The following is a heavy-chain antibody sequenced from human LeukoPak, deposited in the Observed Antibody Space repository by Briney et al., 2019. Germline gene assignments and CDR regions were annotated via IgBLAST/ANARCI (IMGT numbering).Heavy chain of an antibody. Sequence: ASVKVSCTASGYSFTGYYMHWVRQAPGQGLEWMGWISAYNGNTNYAQKLQGRVTMTTDTSTSTAYMELRSLRSDDTAVYYCARDLRGVGATRIGLDYWGQGTLVTVSS. V-gene: IGHV1-18*04. CDR3: ARDLRGVGATRIGLDY. J-gene: IGHJ4*02. D-gene: IGHD1-26*01. CDR2: ISAYNGNT. CDR1: GYSFTGYY.